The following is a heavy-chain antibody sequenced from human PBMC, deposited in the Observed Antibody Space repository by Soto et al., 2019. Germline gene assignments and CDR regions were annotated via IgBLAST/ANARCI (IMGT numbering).Heavy chain of an antibody. CDR3: AGGSDYDYYYYMDV. D-gene: IGHD2-21*02. CDR1: GGSISSGGYY. V-gene: IGHV4-31*03. Sequence: QVQLQESGPGLVKPSQTLSLTCTVSGGSISSGGYYWSWIRQHPGKGLEWIGYIYYSGSTYYNPSLKSRVTRSVDTSKNQFSLKLSSVTAADTAVYYCAGGSDYDYYYYMDVWGKGTTVTVSS. CDR2: IYYSGST. J-gene: IGHJ6*03.